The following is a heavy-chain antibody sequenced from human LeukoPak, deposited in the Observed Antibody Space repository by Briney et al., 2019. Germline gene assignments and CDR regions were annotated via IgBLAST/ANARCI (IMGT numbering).Heavy chain of an antibody. V-gene: IGHV1-2*02. Sequence: ASVKVSCKASGFTFTAYFIHWVRQAPGLGLEWMGWINPNSGGTSYAQKFQGRATMTRDTSISTAYMELSRLRSDDTAVYYCARGRCSSRSCYLFDYWGQGTLVTVSS. D-gene: IGHD2-2*01. CDR3: ARGRCSSRSCYLFDY. CDR2: INPNSGGT. J-gene: IGHJ4*02. CDR1: GFTFTAYF.